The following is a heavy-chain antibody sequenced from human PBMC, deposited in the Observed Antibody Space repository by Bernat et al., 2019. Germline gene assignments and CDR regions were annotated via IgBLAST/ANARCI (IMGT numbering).Heavy chain of an antibody. V-gene: IGHV3-23*04. D-gene: IGHD6-6*01. J-gene: IGHJ2*01. CDR3: AKLQGQCRDSSCPRYWHFDL. CDR1: GFTFSSYA. Sequence: EVQLVESGGGLVQPGGSLRLSCAASGFTFSSYAMSWVRQAPGKGLEWVSVISGSGGSPHYADSVKGRFTISRDNSKNTLYLHMSGLRAEDTAVYYCAKLQGQCRDSSCPRYWHFDLWGRGTLVTVSS. CDR2: ISGSGGSP.